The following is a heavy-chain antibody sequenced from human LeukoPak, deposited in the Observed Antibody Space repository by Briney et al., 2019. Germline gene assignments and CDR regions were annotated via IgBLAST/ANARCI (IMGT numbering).Heavy chain of an antibody. J-gene: IGHJ5*02. CDR3: AAERGHYYGDNWFDP. Sequence: PSETLSLTCTVSGGSISSSGYYWGWIRQPPGKGLEWIGSIYHSGRTYQNLSLKSRVTISVDTSKNQFSLKLSSVTAADTAVYYCAAERGHYYGDNWFDPWGQGTLVTVSS. CDR1: GGSISSSGYY. V-gene: IGHV4-39*07. CDR2: IYHSGRT. D-gene: IGHD3-10*01.